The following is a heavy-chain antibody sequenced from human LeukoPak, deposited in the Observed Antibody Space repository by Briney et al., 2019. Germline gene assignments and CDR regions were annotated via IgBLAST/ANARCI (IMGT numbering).Heavy chain of an antibody. CDR1: GYTFTNYY. D-gene: IGHD3-9*01. CDR2: IDPNTGGT. J-gene: IGHJ4*02. CDR3: ASLYDIVGTAVDY. Sequence: ASVKVSCKTSGYTFTNYYIHWVRQAPGQGLEWMGRIDPNTGGTKSAKNFQGRVTMTRDTSISTAYMALSGLRSDDTAVYYCASLYDIVGTAVDYWGQGTLVTVSS. V-gene: IGHV1-2*06.